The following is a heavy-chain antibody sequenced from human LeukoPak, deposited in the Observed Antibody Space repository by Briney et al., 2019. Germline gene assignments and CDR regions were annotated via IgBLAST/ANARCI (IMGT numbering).Heavy chain of an antibody. J-gene: IGHJ3*02. CDR2: IYYSGST. Sequence: GSLRLSCAASGFTVSDNYMNWVRQAPGKGLEWIGSIYYSGSTYYNPSLKSRVTISVDTPKNQFSLKLSSVTAADTAVYFCARPTFSGYYSGPFDIWGQGTIVTVSS. CDR1: GFTVSDNY. D-gene: IGHD3-22*01. V-gene: IGHV4-39*01. CDR3: ARPTFSGYYSGPFDI.